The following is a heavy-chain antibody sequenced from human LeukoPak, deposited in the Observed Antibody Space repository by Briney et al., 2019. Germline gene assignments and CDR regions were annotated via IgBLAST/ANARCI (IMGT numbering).Heavy chain of an antibody. J-gene: IGHJ6*03. V-gene: IGHV4-39*07. CDR2: IYTSGST. CDR3: ARDRTQWPESESYYYYDMDV. CDR1: GGYISTSNYY. D-gene: IGHD6-19*01. Sequence: SETLSLTCTVSGGYISTSNYYWGWIRQSPGKGLEWIGRIYTSGSTNYNPSLKSRVTISVDTSKNQFSLKLSSVTAADTAVYYCARDRTQWPESESYYYYDMDVWGKGTTVTVSS.